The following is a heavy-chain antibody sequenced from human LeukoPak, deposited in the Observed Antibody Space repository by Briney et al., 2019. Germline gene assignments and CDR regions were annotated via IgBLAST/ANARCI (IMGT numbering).Heavy chain of an antibody. Sequence: SVKVSCKASGGTFSSYAISWVRQAPGQGLEWMGGIIPIFGTANYAQKFQGRVTITADESTSTAYMELSSLRSEDTAVYYCARGDSSGRDNWFDPWGQGTLVTVSS. CDR2: IIPIFGTA. D-gene: IGHD6-19*01. J-gene: IGHJ5*02. CDR1: GGTFSSYA. CDR3: ARGDSSGRDNWFDP. V-gene: IGHV1-69*13.